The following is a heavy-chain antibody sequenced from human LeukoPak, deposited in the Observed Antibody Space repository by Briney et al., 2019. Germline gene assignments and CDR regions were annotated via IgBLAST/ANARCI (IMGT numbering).Heavy chain of an antibody. J-gene: IGHJ4*02. CDR3: AKGSSGWFLDY. Sequence: ASVKVSCKASGYTFTSHGISWVRQAPGQGLEWMGWISTSNTDYAQKFQGRVTVTRDTSTSTAYMELRSLRSDDTAVYYCAKGSSGWFLDYWGQGTLVTVSS. CDR1: GYTFTSHG. D-gene: IGHD6-19*01. CDR2: ISTSNT. V-gene: IGHV1-18*01.